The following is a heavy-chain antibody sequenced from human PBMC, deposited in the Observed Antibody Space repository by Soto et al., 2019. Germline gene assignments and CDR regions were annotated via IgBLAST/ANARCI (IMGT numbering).Heavy chain of an antibody. Sequence: ASVKVSCKASGYTFTSYGISWVRQAPGQGLEWMGWISAYNGNTNYAQKLQGRVTMTTDTSTSTAYMELRSPRSDDTAVYYCARVWSDCSGGSCYPGYYGMDVWGQGTTVTVSS. V-gene: IGHV1-18*01. J-gene: IGHJ6*02. CDR2: ISAYNGNT. CDR3: ARVWSDCSGGSCYPGYYGMDV. D-gene: IGHD2-15*01. CDR1: GYTFTSYG.